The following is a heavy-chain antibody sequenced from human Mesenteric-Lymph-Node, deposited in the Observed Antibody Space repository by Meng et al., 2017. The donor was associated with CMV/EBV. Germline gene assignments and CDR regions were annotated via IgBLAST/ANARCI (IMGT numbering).Heavy chain of an antibody. Sequence: GESLKISCAASGFTVSSNYMTWVRQAPGKGLEWVSVIYSGSSTYYADSVKGRFTISRDNSKNTLYLQMNSLRAEDTAVYYCARGLYGSGTYYPDAFDIWGQGTMVTVSS. D-gene: IGHD3-10*01. CDR2: IYSGSST. V-gene: IGHV3-66*02. J-gene: IGHJ3*02. CDR3: ARGLYGSGTYYPDAFDI. CDR1: GFTVSSNY.